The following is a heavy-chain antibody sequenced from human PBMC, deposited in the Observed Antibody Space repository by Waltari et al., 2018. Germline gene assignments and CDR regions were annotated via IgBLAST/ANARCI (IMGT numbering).Heavy chain of an antibody. J-gene: IGHJ6*02. Sequence: EEQLVESGGGLVQPGDSLRLSCAASGFTFSSFWMNWVRQAPGKGPRWVSRIRTHASDTPYADSGKCRFTISRDNARNTLYLQMNRLRAEDTAVYFCARVSRRTYRSPVPGRHYYYGMDVWGQGTTVTVSS. CDR2: IRTHASDT. V-gene: IGHV3-74*03. D-gene: IGHD1-1*01. CDR1: GFTFSSFW. CDR3: ARVSRRTYRSPVPGRHYYYGMDV.